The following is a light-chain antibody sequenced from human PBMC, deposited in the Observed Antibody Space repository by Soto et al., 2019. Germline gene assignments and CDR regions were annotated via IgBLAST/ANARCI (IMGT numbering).Light chain of an antibody. CDR2: DAS. Sequence: EIVVTQSPATLSVSPGERATLSCRASQSVRRNLAWYQQKPGQTPRLLIYDASSSATGVPARFSGSGSGTEFSLTISSLQSEDFAVYSCQQYDNWPPEWTFGQGTRVDLK. CDR3: QQYDNWPPEWT. J-gene: IGKJ1*01. V-gene: IGKV3-15*01. CDR1: QSVRRN.